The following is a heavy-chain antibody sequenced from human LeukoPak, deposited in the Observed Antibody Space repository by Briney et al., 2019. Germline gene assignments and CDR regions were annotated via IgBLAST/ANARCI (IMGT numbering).Heavy chain of an antibody. J-gene: IGHJ4*02. D-gene: IGHD3-22*01. CDR3: AGEGRWYYYDSSGYYDY. CDR1: GFTFSSYA. CDR2: ISASGDST. Sequence: GGSLRLSCAASGFTFSSYAMSWVRQAPGKGLEWVSAISASGDSTYYADSVKGRFTISRDNSKNTLYLQMNSLRAEDTAVYYCAGEGRWYYYDSSGYYDYWGQGTLVTVSS. V-gene: IGHV3-23*01.